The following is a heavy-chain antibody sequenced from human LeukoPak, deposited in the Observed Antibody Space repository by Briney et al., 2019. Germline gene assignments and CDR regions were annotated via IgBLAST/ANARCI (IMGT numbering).Heavy chain of an antibody. V-gene: IGHV4-34*01. Sequence: SETLSLTCAVYGGSFSGYYWSWIRRPPGKGLEWIGEINHSGSTNYNPSLKSRVAISVDTSKNQFSLKLSSVTAADTAVYYCARDPYGDHYYFDYWGQGTLVTVSS. CDR3: ARDPYGDHYYFDY. J-gene: IGHJ4*02. CDR1: GGSFSGYY. CDR2: INHSGST. D-gene: IGHD4-17*01.